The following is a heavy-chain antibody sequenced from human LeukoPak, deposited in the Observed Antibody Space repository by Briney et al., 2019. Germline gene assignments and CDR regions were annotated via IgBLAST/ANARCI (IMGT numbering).Heavy chain of an antibody. V-gene: IGHV3-23*01. J-gene: IGHJ5*02. CDR3: AKDYEPLVGVHRWGDWFDP. Sequence: PGGSLRLSCAASGFTFSSYAMSWVRQAPGKGLEWVPAISGTGGSTYYADSVKGRFTISRDNSKNTLYLQMNSLRAEDTAVYYCAKDYEPLVGVHRWGDWFDPWGQGTLVTVSS. CDR2: ISGTGGST. D-gene: IGHD1-26*01. CDR1: GFTFSSYA.